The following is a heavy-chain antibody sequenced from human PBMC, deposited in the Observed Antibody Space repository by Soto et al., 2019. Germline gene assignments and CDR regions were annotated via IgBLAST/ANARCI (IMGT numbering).Heavy chain of an antibody. CDR3: AKEFHSWNYFDY. CDR1: GFTFSSSG. D-gene: IGHD1-20*01. V-gene: IGHV3-30*18. Sequence: PGGSLRLSCAASGFTFSSSGMHWVRQAPGKGPEWVAVISYDGSNKFYADSVKGRFTISRDNFRNTLYLQMNSLRAEDTAVYYCAKEFHSWNYFDYWGQGTLVTVSS. CDR2: ISYDGSNK. J-gene: IGHJ4*02.